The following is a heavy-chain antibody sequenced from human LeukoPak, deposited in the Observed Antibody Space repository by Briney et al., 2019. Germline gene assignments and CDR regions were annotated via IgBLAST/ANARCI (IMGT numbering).Heavy chain of an antibody. CDR2: INHSGST. CDR1: GGSFSGYY. J-gene: IGHJ4*02. Sequence: SETLSLTCAVYGGSFSGYYWSWIRQPPGKGLEWIGEINHSGSTNYNPSLKSRVTISVDTSKNQFSLKLSSVTAADTAVYCCARPGYSSSWVFDYWGQGTLVTVSS. V-gene: IGHV4-34*01. D-gene: IGHD6-13*01. CDR3: ARPGYSSSWVFDY.